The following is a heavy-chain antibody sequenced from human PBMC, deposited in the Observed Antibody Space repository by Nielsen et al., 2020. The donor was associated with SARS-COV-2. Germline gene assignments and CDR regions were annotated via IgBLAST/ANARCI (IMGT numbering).Heavy chain of an antibody. D-gene: IGHD3-3*01. CDR1: GGSISSGVYY. CDR3: ARVRGSITIFGVVIIDGGFDV. CDR2: IYYSGST. Sequence: SETLSLTCTVSGGSISSGVYYWSWIRQHPGKGLEWIGYIYYSGSTYYNPSLKSRVTIPVDTSKNQFSLKLSSVTAADTAVYYCARVRGSITIFGVVIIDGGFDVSGQGTTVTVSS. V-gene: IGHV4-31*03. J-gene: IGHJ6*02.